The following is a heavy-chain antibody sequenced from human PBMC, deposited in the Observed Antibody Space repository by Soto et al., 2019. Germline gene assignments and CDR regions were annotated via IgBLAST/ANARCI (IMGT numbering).Heavy chain of an antibody. CDR2: IYPGDSDT. CDR3: AKYNIVASRSGGMDV. D-gene: IGHD5-12*01. V-gene: IGHV5-51*01. J-gene: IGHJ6*02. CDR1: GYSFTSYW. Sequence: GESLKISCKGSGYSFTSYWIGWVRQMPGKGLEWMGIIYPGDSDTRYSPSFKGQVTISADKSITTAYLQWSSLKASDTAMYYCAKYNIVASRSGGMDVWGQGTTVTVS.